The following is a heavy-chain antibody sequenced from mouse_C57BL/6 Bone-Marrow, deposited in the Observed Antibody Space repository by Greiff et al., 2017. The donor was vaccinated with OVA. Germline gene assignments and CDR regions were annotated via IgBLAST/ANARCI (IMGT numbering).Heavy chain of an antibody. V-gene: IGHV14-4*01. Sequence: VQLQQSGAELVRPGASVTLSCTASGFNIKDDYMHWVKQRPEQGLEWIGWIDPENGDTEYASKFQGKATITADTSSNTAYLQLSSLTSEDTAVYYCTWDYYGSTFAYWGQGTLVTVSA. D-gene: IGHD1-1*01. CDR3: TWDYYGSTFAY. CDR1: GFNIKDDY. J-gene: IGHJ3*01. CDR2: IDPENGDT.